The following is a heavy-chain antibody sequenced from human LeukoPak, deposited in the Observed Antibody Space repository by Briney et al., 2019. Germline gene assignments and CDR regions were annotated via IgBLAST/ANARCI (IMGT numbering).Heavy chain of an antibody. D-gene: IGHD2-15*01. J-gene: IGHJ4*02. CDR1: GGTFSSYA. V-gene: IGHV1-69*04. CDR3: ATRPGHCSGGSCYFGS. Sequence: SVKVSCKASGGTFSSYAISWVRQAPGQGLEWMGRIIPILGIANYAQKFQGSVTITADKSTSTAYMELSSLRSEDTAVYYCATRPGHCSGGSCYFGSWGQGTLVTVSS. CDR2: IIPILGIA.